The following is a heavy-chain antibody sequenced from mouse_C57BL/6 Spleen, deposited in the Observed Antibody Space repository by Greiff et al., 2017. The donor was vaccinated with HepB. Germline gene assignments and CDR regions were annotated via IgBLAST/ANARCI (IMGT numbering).Heavy chain of an antibody. CDR3: ARKGTVVAPMDY. D-gene: IGHD1-1*01. J-gene: IGHJ4*01. Sequence: QVQLQQSGPGLVQPSQCLSITCTVSGFSFTSYGVHWVRQSQGKGMEWLGVIWSGGSTDYNAAFISRLSISKDNSKSQVFFKMNSLQADDTAIYYCARKGTVVAPMDYWGQGTSVTVSS. CDR2: IWSGGST. CDR1: GFSFTSYG. V-gene: IGHV2-2*01.